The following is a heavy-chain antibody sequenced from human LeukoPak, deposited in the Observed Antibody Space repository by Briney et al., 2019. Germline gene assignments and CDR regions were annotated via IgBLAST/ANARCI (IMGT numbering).Heavy chain of an antibody. CDR3: ARDSWELRAFDY. J-gene: IGHJ4*02. CDR2: INHSGST. Sequence: SETLSLICAVYGGSFSGYYWSWIRQPPGKGLEWIGEINHSGSTNYNPSLKSRVTISVDTSKNQFSLKLSSVTAADTAVYYCARDSWELRAFDYWGQGTLVTVSS. CDR1: GGSFSGYY. D-gene: IGHD1-26*01. V-gene: IGHV4-34*01.